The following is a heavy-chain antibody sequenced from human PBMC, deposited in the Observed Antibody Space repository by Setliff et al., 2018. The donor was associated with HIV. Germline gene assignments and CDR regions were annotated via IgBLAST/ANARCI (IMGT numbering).Heavy chain of an antibody. J-gene: IGHJ6*02. CDR1: GGSISTGSYY. CDR3: ARAPYYNFWSGYYVGMSSHYYGMDV. CDR2: IYTTGST. D-gene: IGHD3-3*01. Sequence: SETLSLTCIVSGGSISTGSYYWSWIRQPAGKGLEWVGRIYTTGSTHYNPSLKSRVTISVDTSKNQFSLTLTSVTAADTAVYYCARAPYYNFWSGYYVGMSSHYYGMDVWGQGTTVTVSS. V-gene: IGHV4-61*02.